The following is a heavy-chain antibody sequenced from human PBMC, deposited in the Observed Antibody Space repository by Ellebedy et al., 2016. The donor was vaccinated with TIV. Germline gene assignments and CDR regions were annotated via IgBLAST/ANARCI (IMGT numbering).Heavy chain of an antibody. CDR3: ARDLGSIAARDDY. CDR1: GGTFSSYP. D-gene: IGHD6-6*01. J-gene: IGHJ4*02. Sequence: ASVKVSCKASGGTFSSYPISWVRQAPGQGLEWMGGIIPIFGTANYAQKFQGRVTITADKSTSTAYMELRSLRSDDTAVYYCARDLGSIAARDDYWGQGTLVTVSS. CDR2: IIPIFGTA. V-gene: IGHV1-69*06.